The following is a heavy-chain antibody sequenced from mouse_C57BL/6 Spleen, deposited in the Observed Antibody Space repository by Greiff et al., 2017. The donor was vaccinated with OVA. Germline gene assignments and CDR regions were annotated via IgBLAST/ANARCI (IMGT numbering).Heavy chain of an antibody. J-gene: IGHJ2*01. V-gene: IGHV3-6*01. CDR1: GYSITSGYY. CDR3: ARDSDWFDY. Sequence: DVKLQESGPGLVKPSQSLSLTCSVTGYSITSGYYWNWIRQFPGNKLEWMGYISYDGSNNYNPSLKNRISITRDTSKNQFFLKLNSVTTEDTATYYCARDSDWFDYWGQGTTLTVSS. D-gene: IGHD4-1*01. CDR2: ISYDGSN.